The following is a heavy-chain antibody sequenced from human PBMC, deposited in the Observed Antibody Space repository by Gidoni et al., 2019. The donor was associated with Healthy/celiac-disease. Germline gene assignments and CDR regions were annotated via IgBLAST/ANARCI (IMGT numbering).Heavy chain of an antibody. CDR3: TREPFGDYYDSSGNPFDI. CDR2: IRSKAYGGTT. Sequence: EVQLVESGGGLVQPGRSLILSCTASGFTCGDYPMSWFRQAPGKGLEWVGFIRSKAYGGTTEYAASVKGRFTISRDDSKSIAYLQMNSLKTEDTAVYYCTREPFGDYYDSSGNPFDIWGQGTMVTVSS. V-gene: IGHV3-49*03. CDR1: GFTCGDYP. D-gene: IGHD3-22*01. J-gene: IGHJ3*02.